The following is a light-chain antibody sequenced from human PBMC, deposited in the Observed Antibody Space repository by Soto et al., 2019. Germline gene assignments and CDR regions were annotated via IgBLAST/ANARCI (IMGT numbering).Light chain of an antibody. Sequence: QPVLTQPPSVSGAPGQRVTISCTGSSSNIGAGYDVHWYQQLPGTAPKLLIYGNSNRPSGVPDRFSGSKSGTSASLAITGLQAEXXXDYYCQSYDSSLSAVVFGGGTKLTV. CDR2: GNS. CDR3: QSYDSSLSAVV. J-gene: IGLJ2*01. V-gene: IGLV1-40*01. CDR1: SSNIGAGYD.